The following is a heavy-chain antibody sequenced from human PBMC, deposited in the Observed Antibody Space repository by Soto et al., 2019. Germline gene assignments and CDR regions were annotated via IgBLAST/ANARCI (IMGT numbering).Heavy chain of an antibody. CDR3: ARVIGGRKLFDY. J-gene: IGHJ4*02. CDR2: ISYSGTI. V-gene: IGHV4-59*02. D-gene: IGHD3-16*01. CDR1: GASVNNDY. Sequence: SETLSLTCTVSGASVNNDYWTWIRQSAGRGLECIGYISYSGTINYNPSFRSRVSMSLDTSKNQFYLRLSSVAAADTAFYYCARVIGGRKLFDYWGQGTLVTVSS.